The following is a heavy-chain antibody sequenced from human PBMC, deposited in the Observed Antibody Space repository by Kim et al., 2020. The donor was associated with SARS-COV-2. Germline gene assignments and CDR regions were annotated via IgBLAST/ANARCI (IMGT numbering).Heavy chain of an antibody. Sequence: SETLSLTCAVSGGSISSSNWWSWVRQPPGKGLEWIGVIYHSGSTNYNPSLEGRVTISVDKSKNQFSLRLSSVTAADTAVYFCARVQEATISPFDYWGQGTLVTVSS. D-gene: IGHD5-12*01. CDR3: ARVQEATISPFDY. V-gene: IGHV4-4*02. CDR1: GGSISSSNW. CDR2: IYHSGST. J-gene: IGHJ4*02.